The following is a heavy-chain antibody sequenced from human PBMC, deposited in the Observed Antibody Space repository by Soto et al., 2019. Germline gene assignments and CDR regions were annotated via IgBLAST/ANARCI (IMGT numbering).Heavy chain of an antibody. J-gene: IGHJ6*02. Sequence: PSETLSLTCTVSGGSISSSSYYWGWIRQPPGKGLEWIGSIYYSGSTYYNPSLKSRVTISVDTSKNQFSLKLSSVTAADTAVYYCARQRGATPFYYYYGMDVWGQGTTVTVSS. CDR1: GGSISSSSYY. D-gene: IGHD1-26*01. CDR3: ARQRGATPFYYYYGMDV. CDR2: IYYSGST. V-gene: IGHV4-39*01.